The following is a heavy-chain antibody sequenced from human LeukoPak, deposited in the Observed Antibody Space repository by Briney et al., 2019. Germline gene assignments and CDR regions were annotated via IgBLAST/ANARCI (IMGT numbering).Heavy chain of an antibody. CDR2: ISSSSSYI. V-gene: IGHV3-21*01. Sequence: GGSLRLSCAASGFAFISYSMNWVRQAPGKGLEWVSSISSSSSYIYYADSVKGRFTISRDNAKNSLYLQMNSLRAEDTAVCYCARGGVYSSGWYVDYWGQGTLVTVSS. D-gene: IGHD6-19*01. CDR1: GFAFISYS. J-gene: IGHJ4*02. CDR3: ARGGVYSSGWYVDY.